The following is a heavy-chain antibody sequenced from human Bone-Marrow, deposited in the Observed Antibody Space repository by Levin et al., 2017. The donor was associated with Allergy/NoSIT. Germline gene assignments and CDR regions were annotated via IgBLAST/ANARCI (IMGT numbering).Heavy chain of an antibody. CDR2: ICWNSGSR. V-gene: IGHV3-9*01. J-gene: IGHJ4*02. Sequence: SLKISCAASGFTFDDYAMHWVRQAPGKGLEWVSGICWNSGSRGYADSVKGRFTISRDNAKNSLYLQMNSLRPEDTALYYCARDKRAATPYYLDDWGQGTLVTVSS. D-gene: IGHD2-15*01. CDR1: GFTFDDYA. CDR3: ARDKRAATPYYLDD.